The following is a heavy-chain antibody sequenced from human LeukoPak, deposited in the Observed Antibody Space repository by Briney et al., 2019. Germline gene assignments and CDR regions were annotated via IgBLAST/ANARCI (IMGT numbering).Heavy chain of an antibody. V-gene: IGHV3-23*01. Sequence: GGSLRLSCAASGFTFSSYAMSWVRQAPGKGLEWVSAISASGGNTYDADSEKGRFTIYRDNSKNALGLQMNRLRAEDTAVYYCAKGHCSSASCYAFDSWGQGTLVTVSS. CDR2: ISASGGNT. CDR3: AKGHCSSASCYAFDS. CDR1: GFTFSSYA. J-gene: IGHJ4*02. D-gene: IGHD2-2*01.